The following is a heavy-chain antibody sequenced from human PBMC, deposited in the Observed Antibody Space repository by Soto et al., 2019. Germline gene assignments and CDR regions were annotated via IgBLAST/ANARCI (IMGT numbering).Heavy chain of an antibody. J-gene: IGHJ4*02. D-gene: IGHD3-10*01. Sequence: EVQLMESGGGLVQPGGSLRLSCAASGFIFSSYWMTWLRQAPGKGLEWVANIRADGSASNYLDSVRGRFTISRDNAKNPLYLQMNSLRAEDTAVYYCARDPVRGDIYNFDYWGQGTLVTVSS. CDR2: IRADGSAS. CDR1: GFIFSSYW. V-gene: IGHV3-7*01. CDR3: ARDPVRGDIYNFDY.